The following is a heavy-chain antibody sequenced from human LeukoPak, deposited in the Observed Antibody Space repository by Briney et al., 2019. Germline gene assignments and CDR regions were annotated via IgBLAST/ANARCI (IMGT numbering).Heavy chain of an antibody. CDR2: ISGSGGTT. CDR1: GFTFTNYA. D-gene: IGHD3-9*01. V-gene: IGHV3-23*01. Sequence: GGSLRLSCSASGFTFTNYAMSLVRQAPGQGLEFDSAISGSGGTTYYADSVKGPFTISRDNTKNTLYLQMNSLRAQDTALYSCATHFHATYDILTGHAYWGQGTLVTVSS. J-gene: IGHJ4*02. CDR3: ATHFHATYDILTGHAY.